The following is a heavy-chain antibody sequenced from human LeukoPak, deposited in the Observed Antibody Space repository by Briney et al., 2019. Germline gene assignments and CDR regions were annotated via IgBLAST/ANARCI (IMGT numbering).Heavy chain of an antibody. D-gene: IGHD6-13*01. V-gene: IGHV3-30*02. J-gene: IGHJ4*02. CDR2: IRYDGSNK. Sequence: PGGSLRLSCAASGFTFSSFGMHWVRQAPGKGLEWISFIRYDGSNKYYTDSVKGRFTISRDNSQNTLYLQMNSLRTEDTAYFCAKDRTMAADGTYFDYWGQGTLVTVSS. CDR3: AKDRTMAADGTYFDY. CDR1: GFTFSSFG.